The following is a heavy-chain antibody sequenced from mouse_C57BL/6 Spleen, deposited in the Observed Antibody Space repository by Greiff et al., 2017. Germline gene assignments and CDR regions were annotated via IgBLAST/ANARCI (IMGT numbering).Heavy chain of an antibody. CDR3: AREGYYCSSPYCDY. Sequence: QVQLKQSGAELVKPGASVKISCKASGYAFSSYWMNWVKQGPGKGLEWIGQLYPGDGDTNYNGKFKGKATLTADKSSSTAYMQLSSLNSEDSAVYFSAREGYYCSSPYCDYWGQGTTLTVSS. J-gene: IGHJ2*01. D-gene: IGHD1-1*01. V-gene: IGHV1-80*01. CDR2: LYPGDGDT. CDR1: GYAFSSYW.